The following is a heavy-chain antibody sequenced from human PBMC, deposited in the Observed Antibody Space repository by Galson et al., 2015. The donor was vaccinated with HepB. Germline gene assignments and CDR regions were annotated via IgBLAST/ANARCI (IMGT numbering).Heavy chain of an antibody. CDR3: VRDGDIGDYALDY. Sequence: SLRLSCAASGLTFSPSWMHWVRQVQGKGLVWVSRINADGSSTTYAESVKGRFTISRDNAKNTLYLEMNSLRAEDTGVYYCVRDGDIGDYALDYWGPGILVTVSS. V-gene: IGHV3-74*01. CDR2: INADGSST. D-gene: IGHD4-17*01. CDR1: GLTFSPSW. J-gene: IGHJ4*02.